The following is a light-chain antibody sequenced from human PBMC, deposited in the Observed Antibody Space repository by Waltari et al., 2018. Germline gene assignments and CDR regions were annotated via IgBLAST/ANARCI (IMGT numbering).Light chain of an antibody. Sequence: QSALTQPASVSGSPGQSITIPCTGTSSDVGGYKYVPWYQQHPGKAPKLMIYEVSNRPSGVSNRFSGSKSGNTASLTIAGLQAEDEADDYCSSYTSSSTPVVFGGGTKLTVL. J-gene: IGLJ2*01. CDR3: SSYTSSSTPVV. CDR1: SSDVGGYKY. CDR2: EVS. V-gene: IGLV2-14*01.